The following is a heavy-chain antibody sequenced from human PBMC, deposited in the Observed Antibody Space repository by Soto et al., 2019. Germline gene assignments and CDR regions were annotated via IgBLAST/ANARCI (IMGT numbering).Heavy chain of an antibody. V-gene: IGHV1-3*01. J-gene: IGHJ4*02. Sequence: ASVNVSFKASGYTFTSYAMHWVRQAPGQRLELMGWINAGNGNTKYSQKFQGRVTITRXXXXXXAXMXLXSXRSEXTAVYYCASGLPRDDYFDYWGQGTLVTVSS. CDR3: ASGLPRDDYFDY. CDR1: GYTFTSYA. CDR2: INAGNGNT. D-gene: IGHD5-18*01.